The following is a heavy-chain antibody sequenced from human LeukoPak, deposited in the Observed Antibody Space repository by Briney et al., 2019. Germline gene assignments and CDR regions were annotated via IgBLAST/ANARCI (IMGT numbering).Heavy chain of an antibody. J-gene: IGHJ5*02. CDR2: IKQDGSEK. V-gene: IGHV3-7*04. D-gene: IGHD6-13*01. Sequence: QTGGSLRLSCAASGFTFSSYWMSWVRQAPGKGLEWVANIKQDGSEKYYVDSVKGRFTISRDNAKNSLYLQMNSPRAEDTAVYYCARGHSSSPNWFDPWGQGTLVTVSS. CDR1: GFTFSSYW. CDR3: ARGHSSSPNWFDP.